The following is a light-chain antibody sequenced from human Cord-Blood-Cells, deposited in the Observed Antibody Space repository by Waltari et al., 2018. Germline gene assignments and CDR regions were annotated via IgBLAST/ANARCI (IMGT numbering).Light chain of an antibody. Sequence: DIQMTQSPPSLSASVGDRVTITCRASQSISSYLNWYQQKPGKAPKLLIYAASSLQSGVPSRFSGSGSGTDFTLTISSLQPEDFATYYCQQSYSTWTFGQGTKVEIK. CDR1: QSISSY. CDR3: QQSYSTWT. CDR2: AAS. V-gene: IGKV1-39*01. J-gene: IGKJ1*01.